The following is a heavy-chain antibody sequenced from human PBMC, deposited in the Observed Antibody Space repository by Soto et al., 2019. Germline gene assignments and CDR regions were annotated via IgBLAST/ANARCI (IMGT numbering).Heavy chain of an antibody. CDR2: ISYDGSNK. CDR1: GLTFSSYG. Sequence: GGSLRLSCAVSGLTFSSYGMHWVRQAPGKGLEWVAVISYDGSNKYYADSVKGRSTISRDNSMNTLYLQMNSLRAEDTAVYYCAKPKFSYYHYGMDVWGQGTTVTVSS. CDR3: AKPKFSYYHYGMDV. J-gene: IGHJ6*02. V-gene: IGHV3-30*18.